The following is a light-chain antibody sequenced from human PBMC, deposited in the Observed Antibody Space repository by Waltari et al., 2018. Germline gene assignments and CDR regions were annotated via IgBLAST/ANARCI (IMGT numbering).Light chain of an antibody. J-gene: IGKJ2*01. CDR3: QQSYNTPRT. Sequence: DIQVTQSPSSLSASVGDRITLTCRTSQSVSRYLNWYQQKPGEAPKLLIYAASTLHRGVPSRFSGSGSGTDYTLTITSLQPEDFATYFCQQSYNTPRTFGLGTKLQIK. V-gene: IGKV1-39*01. CDR1: QSVSRY. CDR2: AAS.